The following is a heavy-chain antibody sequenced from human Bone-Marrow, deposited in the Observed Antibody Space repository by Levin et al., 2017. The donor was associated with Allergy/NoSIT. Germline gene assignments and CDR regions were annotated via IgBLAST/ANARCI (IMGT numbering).Heavy chain of an antibody. CDR1: GFSLSPYW. Sequence: GGSLRLSCAASGFSLSPYWMSWVRQAPGKGLEWVANIKQDGSEKNYVDSVKGRFTISRDNAKKLLFLEMNSLRVEDTAVYYCARDDAFDLWGQGTMVAVSS. V-gene: IGHV3-7*04. J-gene: IGHJ3*01. CDR3: ARDDAFDL. CDR2: IKQDGSEK.